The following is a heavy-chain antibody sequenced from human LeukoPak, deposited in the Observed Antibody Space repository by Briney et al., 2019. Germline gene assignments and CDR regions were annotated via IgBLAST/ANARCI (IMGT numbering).Heavy chain of an antibody. J-gene: IGHJ4*02. V-gene: IGHV1-2*02. CDR2: INPNGGGT. CDR1: GYXFTDYY. D-gene: IGHD1-1*01. Sequence: ASVKVSCKASGYXFTDYYFHWVRQAPGQGLEWMGWINPNGGGTNYAQKFQGRVTMTRDTSISTAYIELSGLTSDDTAVYFCARDASRTTAPDDYWGQGTLVTVSS. CDR3: ARDASRTTAPDDY.